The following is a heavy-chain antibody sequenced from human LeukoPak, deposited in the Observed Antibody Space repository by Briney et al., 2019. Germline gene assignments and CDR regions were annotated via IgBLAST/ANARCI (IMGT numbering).Heavy chain of an antibody. D-gene: IGHD2-15*01. J-gene: IGHJ4*02. CDR3: ARVAYRSAPPDY. Sequence: ASVKVSCKASGYTFTGYYMHWVRQAPGQGLEWMGWINPNSGGTNYAQKFQGRVTMTRDTSISTAYMELSRLRSDDTAVYYCARVAYRSAPPDYWGQGTLVTVSS. V-gene: IGHV1-2*02. CDR1: GYTFTGYY. CDR2: INPNSGGT.